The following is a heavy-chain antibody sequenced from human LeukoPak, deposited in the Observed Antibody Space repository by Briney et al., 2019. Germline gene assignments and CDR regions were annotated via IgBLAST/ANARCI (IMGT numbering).Heavy chain of an antibody. CDR1: GYTLTEVS. CDR2: FAPGDGET. Sequence: ASVKVSCKISGYTLTEVSMHWVRQAPGKGLEWMGGFAPGDGETMYAQNFQGRLIVTEDTSTDTAYMELSSLRSEDTAVYYCATEIVGYGDVNYFDSWGQGTLVTVSS. V-gene: IGHV1-24*01. D-gene: IGHD4-17*01. J-gene: IGHJ4*02. CDR3: ATEIVGYGDVNYFDS.